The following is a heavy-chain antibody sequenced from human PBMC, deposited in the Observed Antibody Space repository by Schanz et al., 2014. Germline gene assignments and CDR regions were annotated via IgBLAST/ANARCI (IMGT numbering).Heavy chain of an antibody. CDR1: GFTVSSNY. CDR2: ISGSGNTI. J-gene: IGHJ4*02. V-gene: IGHV3-48*02. CDR3: VRDTDYHFDY. Sequence: EVQLVESGGGLIQPGGSLRLSCAASGFTVSSNYMSWVRQAPGKGLEWLSYISGSGNTIYYADSVKGRFTISRDNAKNSLSLQMDRLRDEDTAVYYCVRDTDYHFDYWGQGTLVTVSS. D-gene: IGHD4-17*01.